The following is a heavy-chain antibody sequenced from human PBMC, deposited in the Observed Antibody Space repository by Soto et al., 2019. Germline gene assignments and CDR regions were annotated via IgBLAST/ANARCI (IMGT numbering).Heavy chain of an antibody. Sequence: ASVKVSSKASGYTLTSYATKWVRHATGQGLEWMGWMNPNSGNTGYAQKFQGRVTMTRNTSISTAYMELSSLRSEDTAVYYCARSGPQKATYYDYIWGGYRSTEFDYWG. CDR2: MNPNSGNT. CDR3: ARSGPQKATYYDYIWGGYRSTEFDY. CDR1: GYTLTSYA. V-gene: IGHV1-8*01. J-gene: IGHJ4*01. D-gene: IGHD3-16*02.